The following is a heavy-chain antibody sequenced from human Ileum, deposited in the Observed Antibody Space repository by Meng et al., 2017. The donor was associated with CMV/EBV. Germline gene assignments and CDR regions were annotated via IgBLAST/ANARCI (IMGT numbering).Heavy chain of an antibody. D-gene: IGHD6-13*01. CDR3: ARVGEGRQYLVSSEYYFDY. Sequence: GSLRLSCTVSGGSVISGSYYWSWIRQPPGKGLEWIGYMFYSGSTNYNPSLKSRVTMSVDTSKNQFSLKLSSVTAADTAVYYCARVGEGRQYLVSSEYYFDYWGRGTLVTVSS. V-gene: IGHV4-61*01. CDR2: MFYSGST. CDR1: GGSVISGSYY. J-gene: IGHJ4*02.